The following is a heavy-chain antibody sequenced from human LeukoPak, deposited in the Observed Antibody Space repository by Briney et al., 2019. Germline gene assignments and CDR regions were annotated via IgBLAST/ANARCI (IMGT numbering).Heavy chain of an antibody. D-gene: IGHD3-3*01. V-gene: IGHV4-30-4*08. CDR1: GGSISSGDYY. CDR3: ARLWSGYYYFDY. CDR2: IYYSGST. J-gene: IGHJ4*02. Sequence: SQTLSLTCTVSGGSISSGDYYWSWIRQPPGKGLEWIGCIYYSGSTYYNPSLKSRVTISVDTSKNQFSLKLSSVTAADTAVYYCARLWSGYYYFDYWGQGTLVTVSS.